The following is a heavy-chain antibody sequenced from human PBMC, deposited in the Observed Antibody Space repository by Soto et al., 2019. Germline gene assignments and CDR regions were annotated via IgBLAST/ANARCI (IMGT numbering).Heavy chain of an antibody. V-gene: IGHV4-59*08. Sequence: SETLSLTCTVSGGSISSYYWSWIRQPPGKGLEWIGYIYYSGSTNYNPSLKSRVTISVDTSKNQFSLKLSSVTAADTAVYYCARHVAGTTSMVDYWGQGTLLTVSS. J-gene: IGHJ4*02. CDR2: IYYSGST. CDR3: ARHVAGTTSMVDY. CDR1: GGSISSYY. D-gene: IGHD1-1*01.